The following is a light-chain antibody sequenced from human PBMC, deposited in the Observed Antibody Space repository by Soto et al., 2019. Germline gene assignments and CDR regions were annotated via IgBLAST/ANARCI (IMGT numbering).Light chain of an antibody. CDR3: QQYGSSPLT. CDR2: RAS. V-gene: IGKV3-20*01. Sequence: EIVLTQSPGTLSLSPGERATLSCRASQSVSSNYVAWYQQKPGQTPKVLIYRASSRATGIPDRFSGSGSGTDFTLPISRLEPEDFAMYYCQQYGSSPLTFGGGTKVEIK. CDR1: QSVSSNY. J-gene: IGKJ4*01.